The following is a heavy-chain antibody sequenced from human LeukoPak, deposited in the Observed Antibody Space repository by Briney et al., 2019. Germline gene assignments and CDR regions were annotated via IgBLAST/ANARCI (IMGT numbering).Heavy chain of an antibody. D-gene: IGHD2-15*01. J-gene: IGHJ4*02. Sequence: GGSLRPSCAASGFTFSSYSMNWVRQAPGKGLEWVSPISSSSSYIYYADSVKGRFTISRDNAKNSLYLRMNSLRAEDTAVYYCASGSTVGYWGQGTLVTVSS. CDR2: ISSSSSYI. CDR3: ASGSTVGY. V-gene: IGHV3-21*01. CDR1: GFTFSSYS.